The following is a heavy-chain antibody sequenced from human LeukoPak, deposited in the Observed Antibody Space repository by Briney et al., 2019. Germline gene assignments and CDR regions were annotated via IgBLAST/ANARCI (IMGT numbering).Heavy chain of an antibody. CDR3: AIFHCSSTSCHLSGYFQH. V-gene: IGHV3-48*01. CDR2: ISSSSSTI. CDR1: GFTFSSYS. J-gene: IGHJ1*01. D-gene: IGHD2-2*01. Sequence: PGGSLRLSCAASGFTFSSYSMNWVRQAPGKGLEGVSYISSSSSTIYYADSVKGRFTISRDYSKNTLYMQMNSLRAEDTAVYYCAIFHCSSTSCHLSGYFQHWGQGTLVTVSS.